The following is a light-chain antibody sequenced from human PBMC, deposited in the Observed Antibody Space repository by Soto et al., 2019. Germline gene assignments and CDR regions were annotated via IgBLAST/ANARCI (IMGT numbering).Light chain of an antibody. CDR3: QQSYSTPPWT. CDR1: RGVGVW. J-gene: IGKJ1*01. CDR2: AAS. Sequence: DIQMTQSPSSVSASVGDTVTITCRASRGVGVWLGWYQQKPGKAPKLLIYAASSLQSGVPSRFSGSGSGTDFTLTISSLQPEDFATYYCQQSYSTPPWTFGQGTKVDIK. V-gene: IGKV1-12*01.